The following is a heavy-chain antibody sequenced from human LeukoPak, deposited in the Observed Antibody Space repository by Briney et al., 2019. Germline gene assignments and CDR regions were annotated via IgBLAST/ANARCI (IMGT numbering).Heavy chain of an antibody. CDR1: GFSVSGKF. J-gene: IGHJ4*02. CDR2: IHYDGKI. Sequence: PGGSLRLSCAASGFSVSGKFMSWVRQAPGKGLEWVSIIHYDGKIRYAGSVGGRFTIYRDDSENTLFLQMNSLRVDDTAVYFCASGDGYLQPYWDQGTLVTVSS. V-gene: IGHV3-53*01. D-gene: IGHD2-21*01. CDR3: ASGDGYLQPY.